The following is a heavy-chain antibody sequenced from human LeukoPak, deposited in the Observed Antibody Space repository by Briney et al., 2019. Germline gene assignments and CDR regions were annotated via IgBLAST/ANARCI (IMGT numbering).Heavy chain of an antibody. CDR2: IPYDGSNK. D-gene: IGHD3-22*01. CDR3: AKGHSSGYSGSDY. V-gene: IGHV3-30*04. Sequence: GGSLRLSCVASGFTFSNYALHWVRQAPGKGLEWVALIPYDGSNKYYADSVKGRFTISRDTSKNTLYLQMNSLRPEDTAVYYCAKGHSSGYSGSDYWGQGTLVTVSS. CDR1: GFTFSNYA. J-gene: IGHJ4*02.